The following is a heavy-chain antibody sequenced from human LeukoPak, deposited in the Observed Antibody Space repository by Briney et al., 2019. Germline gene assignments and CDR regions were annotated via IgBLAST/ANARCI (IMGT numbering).Heavy chain of an antibody. CDR2: IYTSGST. D-gene: IGHD4-17*01. J-gene: IGHJ5*02. Sequence: PSETLSLTSTVAGRSISSYYWSWIRQPAGKGLEWIGRIYTSGSTNYNPSLKSRVTMSVDTSKNQFSLKLSSVTAADTAVYYCARGWTVTNVDWFDPWGQGTLVTVPS. CDR3: ARGWTVTNVDWFDP. CDR1: GRSISSYY. V-gene: IGHV4-4*07.